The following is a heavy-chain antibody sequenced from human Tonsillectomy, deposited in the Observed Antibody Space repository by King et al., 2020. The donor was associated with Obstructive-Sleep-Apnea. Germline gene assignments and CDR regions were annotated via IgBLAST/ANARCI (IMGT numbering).Heavy chain of an antibody. CDR3: ARHDYSSGYFGVFDY. J-gene: IGHJ4*02. CDR2: ISYSGST. V-gene: IGHV4-59*08. D-gene: IGHD3-22*01. Sequence: VQLQESGPGLVKPSETLSLTCTVSGGSISSYYWSWIRQPPGKGLECIVYISYSGSTNSNPSLKSRVTISVDTSKNQFSLKLSSVTAADTAVYYCARHDYSSGYFGVFDYWGQGTLVTVSS. CDR1: GGSISSYY.